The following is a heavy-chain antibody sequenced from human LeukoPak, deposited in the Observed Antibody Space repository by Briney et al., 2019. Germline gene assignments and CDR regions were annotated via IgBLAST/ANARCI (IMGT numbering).Heavy chain of an antibody. CDR1: GGTFSTYT. D-gene: IGHD6-13*01. CDR3: ARLSDSSDY. V-gene: IGHV1-69*02. CDR2: IIPILGIE. J-gene: IGHJ4*02. Sequence: ASVKVSCKASGGTFSTYTISWVRQAPGQGLEWMGRIIPILGIENNAQKFQGRVTITADKSTSTAYMELSSLGSEDTAVYYCARLSDSSDYWGQGTLVTVSS.